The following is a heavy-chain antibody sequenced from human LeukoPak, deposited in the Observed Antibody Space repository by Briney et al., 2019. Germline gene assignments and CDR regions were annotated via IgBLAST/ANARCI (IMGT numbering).Heavy chain of an antibody. CDR1: GFTVSSNY. CDR3: ARQTGNFWPMDV. CDR2: IYYSGST. V-gene: IGHV4-59*02. J-gene: IGHJ6*02. Sequence: GSLRLSCAASGFTVSSNYMSWIRQPPGKGLEWVGFIYYSGSTNYNPSLKSRVTISVDTSKNQFSLKLSSVTAADTAVYYCARQTGNFWPMDVWGQGTTVTVSS. D-gene: IGHD3-3*01.